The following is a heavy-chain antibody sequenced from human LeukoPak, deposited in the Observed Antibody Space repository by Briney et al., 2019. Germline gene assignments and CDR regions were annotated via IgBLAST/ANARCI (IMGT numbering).Heavy chain of an antibody. V-gene: IGHV4-59*01. Sequence: TSETLSLTCTVSGGSISAYYWSWIRQSPGKGLEWIGYINYSGSTNYNPSLKSRVTISLDTSMNHFSLRLTSVTAADTAVYYCARVGRGDHTWGSYSFDYWGQGTLVTVSS. CDR2: INYSGST. CDR3: ARVGRGDHTWGSYSFDY. D-gene: IGHD3-16*01. J-gene: IGHJ4*02. CDR1: GGSISAYY.